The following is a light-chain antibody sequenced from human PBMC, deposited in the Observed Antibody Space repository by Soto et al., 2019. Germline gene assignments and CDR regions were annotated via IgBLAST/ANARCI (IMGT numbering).Light chain of an antibody. CDR3: LLNYSDSLA. Sequence: QAVVTQEPSLSVSPGGTVTITCGASTGAVTTGHYPYWFQQKPGQALRTLIYDTSNRHSWTPARFSGSLLGGEAALTLSGAQPEDEADYYCLLNYSDSLAFGGGTKLTVL. V-gene: IGLV7-46*01. CDR2: DTS. CDR1: TGAVTTGHY. J-gene: IGLJ2*01.